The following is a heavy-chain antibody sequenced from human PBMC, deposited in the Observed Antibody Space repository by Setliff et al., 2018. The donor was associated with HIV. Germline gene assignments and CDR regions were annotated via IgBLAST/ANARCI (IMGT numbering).Heavy chain of an antibody. CDR1: GYIFTNDP. J-gene: IGHJ4*02. V-gene: IGHV7-4-1*02. CDR3: AREFLLGDLSFPAN. D-gene: IGHD3-16*02. Sequence: ASVKVSCKASGYIFTNDPMNWVRQAPGQGLEWMGWVNTKTGNPTYAQDFTGRFVFSLDTSVNTAYLEISGLKIEDTAVYFCAREFLLGDLSFPANWGQGTLVTVSS. CDR2: VNTKTGNP.